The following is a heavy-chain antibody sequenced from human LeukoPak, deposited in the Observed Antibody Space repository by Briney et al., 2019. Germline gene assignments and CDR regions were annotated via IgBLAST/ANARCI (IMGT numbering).Heavy chain of an antibody. CDR1: GFTFKSYA. J-gene: IGHJ2*01. V-gene: IGHV3-64*02. CDR3: ARVSSYSYFDL. D-gene: IGHD3-10*01. CDR2: ISSDGGAT. Sequence: GGSLRLSCVASGFTFKSYAMYWVRQVPGKKLEYVSDISSDGGATSYADSVKGRFAISRDNSKNMLYLQMGSMGAEDMAVYYCARVSSYSYFDLWGRGTLVTVSS.